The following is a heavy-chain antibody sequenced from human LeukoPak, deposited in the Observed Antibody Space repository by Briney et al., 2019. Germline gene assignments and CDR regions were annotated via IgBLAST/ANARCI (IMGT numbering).Heavy chain of an antibody. J-gene: IGHJ4*02. V-gene: IGHV4-4*07. CDR3: ARRNALRFLEWDDY. CDR1: GGSISSYY. CDR2: IYTSGST. Sequence: PSETLSLTCTVSGGSISSYYWSWIRQPAGKGLEWIGRIYTSGSTNYNPSLKSRVTISVDTSKNQFSLKLSSVTAADTAVYYCARRNALRFLEWDDYWGQGTLVTVSS. D-gene: IGHD3-3*01.